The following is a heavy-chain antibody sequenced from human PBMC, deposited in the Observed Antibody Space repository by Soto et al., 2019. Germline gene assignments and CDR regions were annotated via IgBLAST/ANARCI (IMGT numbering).Heavy chain of an antibody. J-gene: IGHJ4*02. CDR1: GFTFSSYA. D-gene: IGHD3-22*01. CDR3: ARDARALYDSSGYYYPSFTLAY. V-gene: IGHV3-30-3*01. Sequence: GGSLRLSCAASGFTFSSYAMHWVRQAPGKGLEWVAVISYDGSNKYYADSVKGRFTISRDNSKNTLYLQMNSLRAEDTAVYYCARDARALYDSSGYYYPSFTLAYWGQGTLVTVSS. CDR2: ISYDGSNK.